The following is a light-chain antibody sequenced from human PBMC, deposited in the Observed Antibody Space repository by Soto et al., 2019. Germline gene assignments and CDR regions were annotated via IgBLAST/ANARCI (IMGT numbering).Light chain of an antibody. CDR3: QQRRYSLT. CDR2: DAS. Sequence: EIVLTQSPGLLSLSPGERATLSCRASQSIDSRYLAWYQQKPGQAPRLLIYDASSRASGLPDRFSGSGSGTDFTLTISSLEAEDFAVYYCQQRRYSLTFGGGTKVDIK. V-gene: IGKV3D-20*02. CDR1: QSIDSRY. J-gene: IGKJ4*01.